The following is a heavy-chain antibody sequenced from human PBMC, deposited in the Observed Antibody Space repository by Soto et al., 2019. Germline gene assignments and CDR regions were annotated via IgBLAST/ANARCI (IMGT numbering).Heavy chain of an antibody. Sequence: QVQLVQSGPEVKKAGASVKVSCTAPTDYIFLAYGFDWVRQAPGQGLEWMGWISPKFGRTNYARTLQDRFTMTTDGSTNSDSMELRDLRSDDTAVYYCARDDCNGGSCDGGHYLDLWGRGTPISVSS. CDR1: DYIFLAYG. CDR2: ISPKFGRT. CDR3: ARDDCNGGSCDGGHYLDL. J-gene: IGHJ2*01. D-gene: IGHD2-15*01. V-gene: IGHV1-18*01.